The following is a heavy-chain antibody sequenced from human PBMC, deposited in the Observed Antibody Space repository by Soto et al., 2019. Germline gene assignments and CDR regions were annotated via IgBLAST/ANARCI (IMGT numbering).Heavy chain of an antibody. Sequence: VNRSRKSSGYRITSYYMDCVRKKQKQGLEWMGIINPSGGSTSYAQKFQGRVTMTRDTSTSTVYMELSSLRSEDTAVYYCAIDPQADISSGSRGMDVWGQGTTVTVSS. D-gene: IGHD3-22*01. CDR3: AIDPQADISSGSRGMDV. CDR2: INPSGGST. V-gene: IGHV1-46*01. CDR1: GYRITSYY. J-gene: IGHJ6*02.